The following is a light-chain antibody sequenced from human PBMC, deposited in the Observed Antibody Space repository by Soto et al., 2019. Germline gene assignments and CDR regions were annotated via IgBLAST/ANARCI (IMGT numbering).Light chain of an antibody. Sequence: DIQLTQSPSFLSASVGDRVTITFRASQDISNFLACFQQKPGRAPKLLIYAVFTLQSGVPSRFSGSGSGAEFTLTISSLQPEDFATYYCQQVDTYPLTFGGGTKVDIK. J-gene: IGKJ4*01. CDR3: QQVDTYPLT. V-gene: IGKV1-9*01. CDR1: QDISNF. CDR2: AVF.